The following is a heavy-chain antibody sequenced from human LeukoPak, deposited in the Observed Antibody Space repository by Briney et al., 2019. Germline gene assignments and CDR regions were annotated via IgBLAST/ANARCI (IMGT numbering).Heavy chain of an antibody. CDR3: ARGTQLWLINRELDY. J-gene: IGHJ4*02. Sequence: ASVKVSCKASGYTFTSYDINWVRQATGQGLDGMGWMNPNRGNTGYAQKFQGRVTMTRNTSISTAYMELSSLRSEDTAVYYCARGTQLWLINRELDYWGQGTLVTVSS. V-gene: IGHV1-8*01. CDR2: MNPNRGNT. CDR1: GYTFTSYD. D-gene: IGHD5-18*01.